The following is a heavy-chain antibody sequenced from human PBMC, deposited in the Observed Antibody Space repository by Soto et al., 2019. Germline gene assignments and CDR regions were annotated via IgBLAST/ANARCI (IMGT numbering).Heavy chain of an antibody. J-gene: IGHJ5*02. Sequence: GGSLRLSCAASGFTFNRYWMHWVRHAPGKGLVWVSHINTDGTNSNYADSVKGRFTISRDNAKSTLSLQMNSLRDEDTAVYYCAREFCSGGNCYTYYFDPWGQGIPVTVSS. CDR1: GFTFNRYW. V-gene: IGHV3-74*01. CDR2: INTDGTNS. D-gene: IGHD2-15*01. CDR3: AREFCSGGNCYTYYFDP.